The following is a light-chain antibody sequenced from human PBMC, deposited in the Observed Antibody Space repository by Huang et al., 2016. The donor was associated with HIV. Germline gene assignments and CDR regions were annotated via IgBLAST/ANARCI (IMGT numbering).Light chain of an antibody. Sequence: DIVMTQSPLSLPVTPGEPASISCRSGQSLLHSNAYNYLDWYLQKPGQSPQLLIYLGSNRASGVPDRFSGSGSGTDFTLKISRVEAEDVGIYYCMQALQTPRTFGQGTRVE. CDR1: QSLLHSNAYNY. V-gene: IGKV2-28*01. CDR3: MQALQTPRT. CDR2: LGS. J-gene: IGKJ1*01.